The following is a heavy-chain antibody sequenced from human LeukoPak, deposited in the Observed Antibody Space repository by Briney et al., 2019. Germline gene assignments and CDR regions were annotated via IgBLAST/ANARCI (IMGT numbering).Heavy chain of an antibody. D-gene: IGHD3-16*01. CDR3: ARGFGYFDY. Sequence: GGSLRLSCAASGFTFSSYPMSWVRQAPGKGLEWVSAMSGSGSSMYYADSVKGRFTISRDKSKNTLYLQMNSLRAEDTALYYCARGFGYFDYWGQGTLVTVSS. V-gene: IGHV3-23*01. J-gene: IGHJ4*02. CDR2: MSGSGSSM. CDR1: GFTFSSYP.